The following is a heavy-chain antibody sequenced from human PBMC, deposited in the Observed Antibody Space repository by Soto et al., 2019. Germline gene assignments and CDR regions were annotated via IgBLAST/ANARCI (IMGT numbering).Heavy chain of an antibody. D-gene: IGHD4-17*01. CDR1: GGSISGGVYY. CDR2: IFDSGST. J-gene: IGHJ2*01. CDR3: AREIIPLTTDWYFDL. Sequence: QVQLQESGPGLVKPSQTLSLTCTVSGGSISGGVYYWSWIRQPPGKGLEWIGYIFDSGSTYYNPFLKSRFTISVDTSKNQFSLRLSSVTAADTAVYYCAREIIPLTTDWYFDLWGRGTLVTVSS. V-gene: IGHV4-30-4*01.